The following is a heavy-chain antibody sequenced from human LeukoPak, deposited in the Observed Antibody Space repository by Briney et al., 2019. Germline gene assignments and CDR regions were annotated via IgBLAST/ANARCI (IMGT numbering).Heavy chain of an antibody. Sequence: PSETLSLTCAVYGGSFSGYYWSWIRQPPGKGLEWIGEINHSGSTNYNPSLKSRVTISVDTSKNQFSLKLSSVTAADTAVYYCASRTYGSGSWYFDYWGQGTLVTVSS. CDR3: ASRTYGSGSWYFDY. CDR2: INHSGST. V-gene: IGHV4-34*01. J-gene: IGHJ4*02. D-gene: IGHD3-10*01. CDR1: GGSFSGYY.